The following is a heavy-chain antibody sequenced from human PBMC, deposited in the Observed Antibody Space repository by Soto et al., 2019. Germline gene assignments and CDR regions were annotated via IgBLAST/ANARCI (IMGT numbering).Heavy chain of an antibody. CDR1: GGSISSSSYY. D-gene: IGHD3-3*01. J-gene: IGHJ5*02. Sequence: SETLSLTCTVSGGSISSSSYYWGWIRQPPVKGLEWIGSIYYSGSTYYNPSLKSRVTISVDTSKNQFSLKLSSVTAADTAVYYCARHYARLLRFLDLYWFDPWGQGTLVTASS. CDR3: ARHYARLLRFLDLYWFDP. V-gene: IGHV4-39*01. CDR2: IYYSGST.